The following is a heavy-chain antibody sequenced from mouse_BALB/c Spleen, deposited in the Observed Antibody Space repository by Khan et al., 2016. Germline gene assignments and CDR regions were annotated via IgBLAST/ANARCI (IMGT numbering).Heavy chain of an antibody. Sequence: EVQLQESGPDLVKPSQSLSLTCTVTGYSIPSHYSWHWIRHFPGNKLEWMGYIHYSGSTNYNPSLKSRISITRDTSKNQFFLQLHSVTTEDTATYYCATSTSGYWYYFDYWGQGTTLTVSS. CDR2: IHYSGST. J-gene: IGHJ2*01. CDR1: GYSIPSHYS. CDR3: ATSTSGYWYYFDY. V-gene: IGHV3-1*02. D-gene: IGHD3-1*01.